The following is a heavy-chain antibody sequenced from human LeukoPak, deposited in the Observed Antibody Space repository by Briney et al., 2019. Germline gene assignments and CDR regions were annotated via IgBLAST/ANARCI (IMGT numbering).Heavy chain of an antibody. Sequence: GGSLRLSCTASGFTFSTFAMSWVRQAPGKGLEWVSAIRGSGGGTYYADSVKGRLTISRDNSKNTLYLQMSSLRAEDTAVYYCAKAFSAYENWPPNWFDPWGQGTLVTVSS. D-gene: IGHD5-12*01. CDR1: GFTFSTFA. CDR2: IRGSGGGT. V-gene: IGHV3-23*01. J-gene: IGHJ5*02. CDR3: AKAFSAYENWPPNWFDP.